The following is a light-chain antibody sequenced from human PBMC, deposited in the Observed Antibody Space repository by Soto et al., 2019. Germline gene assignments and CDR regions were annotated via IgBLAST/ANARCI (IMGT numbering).Light chain of an antibody. CDR1: QRISNW. V-gene: IGKV1-5*01. CDR2: DAS. CDR3: QHSNSYLCT. J-gene: IGKJ2*02. Sequence: DVQMTQSPSTLSASVGDRVTITCRASQRISNWLAWYQQKPGKAPKVLIYDASTLQSGVPARFSGSGFGTEFTLTVSNLQPDDSATYYCQHSNSYLCTFCQGTKLEIK.